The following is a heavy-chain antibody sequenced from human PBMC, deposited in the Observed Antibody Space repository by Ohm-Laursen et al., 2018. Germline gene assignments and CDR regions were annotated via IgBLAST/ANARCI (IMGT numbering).Heavy chain of an antibody. J-gene: IGHJ4*02. Sequence: PSDTLSLTCPVSGGSMSSAGYYWSWIRQHPGKGLEWIGYMYYSGGAYYNPSLKSRVTISVDTSKNQFSLKLRSVTAADTAVYYCANWNSGSYYDYWGQGTLVTVSS. CDR3: ANWNSGSYYDY. CDR2: MYYSGGA. V-gene: IGHV4-31*03. CDR1: GGSMSSAGYY. D-gene: IGHD3-22*01.